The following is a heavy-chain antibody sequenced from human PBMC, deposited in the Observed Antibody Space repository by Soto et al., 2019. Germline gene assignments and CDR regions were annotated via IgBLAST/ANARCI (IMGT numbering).Heavy chain of an antibody. CDR1: GFTLSGYW. CDR3: ARGKDQRNTQTYSYFDS. CDR2: VNSDGSMT. Sequence: EVQLVESGGGLVQPGGSVRLSCAASGFTLSGYWMHWVRQVPGKGLVWVSRVNSDGSMTAYADSVKGRFTISRDNVKNTLYLQRNSLKADDTAVYYCARGKDQRNTQTYSYFDSWGQGTQVAVSS. V-gene: IGHV3-74*01. D-gene: IGHD5-18*01. J-gene: IGHJ4*02.